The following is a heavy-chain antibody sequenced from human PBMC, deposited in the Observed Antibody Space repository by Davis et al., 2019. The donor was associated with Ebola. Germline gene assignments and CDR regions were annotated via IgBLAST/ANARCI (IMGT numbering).Heavy chain of an antibody. D-gene: IGHD3-22*01. CDR1: GYTFTSYY. V-gene: IGHV1-46*01. CDR3: ARIYCYDSTGNYYFDY. CDR2: INPSGGST. Sequence: AASVKVSCKASGYTFTSYYMHWVRQAPGQGLEWMGIINPSGGSTSYAQKFQGRVTMTRDTSTSTVYMELSSLRSEDTAVYYCARIYCYDSTGNYYFDYWGQGTLVTVSS. J-gene: IGHJ4*02.